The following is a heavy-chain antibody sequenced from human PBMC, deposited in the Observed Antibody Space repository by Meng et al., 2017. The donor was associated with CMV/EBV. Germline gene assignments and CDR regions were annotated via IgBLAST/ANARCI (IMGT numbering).Heavy chain of an antibody. D-gene: IGHD3-10*01. CDR1: GYTFTSYD. J-gene: IGHJ6*02. CDR3: ARAPGWFGKRGMDV. CDR2: MNPNSGNT. Sequence: ASVKVSCKASGYTFTSYDINWVRQATGQGLEWMGWMNPNSGNTGYAQKFQGRVTMTRNTSISTAYMELSSLRSEDTAVSYCARAPGWFGKRGMDVWGQGTTVTVSS. V-gene: IGHV1-8*01.